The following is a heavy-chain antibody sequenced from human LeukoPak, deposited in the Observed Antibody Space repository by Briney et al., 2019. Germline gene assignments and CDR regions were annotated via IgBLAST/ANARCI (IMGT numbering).Heavy chain of an antibody. V-gene: IGHV3-30*03. CDR2: ISYDGSNK. D-gene: IGHD6-13*01. CDR3: AGHSSSPSDP. Sequence: PGGSLRLSCAASGFTFSSYAMSWVRQAPGKGLEWVAVISYDGSNKYYADSVKGRFTISRDNSKNTLYLQMNSLRAEDTAVYYCAGHSSSPSDPWGQGTLVTVSS. CDR1: GFTFSSYA. J-gene: IGHJ5*02.